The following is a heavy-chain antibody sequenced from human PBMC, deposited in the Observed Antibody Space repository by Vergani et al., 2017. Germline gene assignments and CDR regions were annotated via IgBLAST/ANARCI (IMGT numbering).Heavy chain of an antibody. CDR3: ARDHIVVVPAAYRVGDNYYYGMDV. CDR2: ISSSSSYI. CDR1: GFTFSSYS. V-gene: IGHV3-21*01. D-gene: IGHD2-2*01. Sequence: EVQLVESGGGLVKPGGSLRLSCAASGFTFSSYSMNWVRQAPGKGLEWVSSISSSSSYIYYADSVKGRFTISRDNAKNSLYLQMNSLRAEDTAVYYCARDHIVVVPAAYRVGDNYYYGMDVWGQGTTVTVSS. J-gene: IGHJ6*02.